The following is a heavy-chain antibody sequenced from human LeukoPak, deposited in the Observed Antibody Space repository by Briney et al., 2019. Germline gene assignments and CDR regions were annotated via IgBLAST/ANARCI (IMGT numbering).Heavy chain of an antibody. V-gene: IGHV3-74*01. CDR3: AREAKVGGALQY. D-gene: IGHD1-26*01. CDR2: INTDGGFT. Sequence: GGSLRLSCAASGFIFSDYWMHWVRQAPGKGLVWVSRINTDGGFTRYADSVQGRFIISRDTAKNTLFLQMSSLRAEDTAVYYCAREAKVGGALQYWGQGILVTVSS. J-gene: IGHJ4*02. CDR1: GFIFSDYW.